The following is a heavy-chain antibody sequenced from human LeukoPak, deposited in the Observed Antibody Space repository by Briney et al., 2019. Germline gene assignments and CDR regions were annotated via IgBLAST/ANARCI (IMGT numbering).Heavy chain of an antibody. Sequence: GGSLRLSCAASGFTFSSYEMNWVRQAPGKGLEWVSYISSSGSTIYYADSVKGRFTISRDNAKNSLFLQMNSLRAEDTAVYYCAREYYGDYFLDYWGQGTLVTVSS. D-gene: IGHD4-17*01. CDR3: AREYYGDYFLDY. CDR2: ISSSGSTI. J-gene: IGHJ4*02. CDR1: GFTFSSYE. V-gene: IGHV3-48*03.